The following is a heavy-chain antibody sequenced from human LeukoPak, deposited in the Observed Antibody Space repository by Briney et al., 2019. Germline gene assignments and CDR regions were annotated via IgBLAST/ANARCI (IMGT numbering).Heavy chain of an antibody. J-gene: IGHJ4*02. CDR3: ARDLHDDYGDY. D-gene: IGHD3-3*01. CDR1: GFTFSSYE. Sequence: GGSLRLSCAASGFTFSSYEMNWVRQAPGKGLEWVSSISSSSSYIYYADSVRGRFTISRDNAKNSLYLQMNSLRAEDTAVYYCARDLHDDYGDYWGQGTLVTVSS. CDR2: ISSSSSYI. V-gene: IGHV3-21*01.